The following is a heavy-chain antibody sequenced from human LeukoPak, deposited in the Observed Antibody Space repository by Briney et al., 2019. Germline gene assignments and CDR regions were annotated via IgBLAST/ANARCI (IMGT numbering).Heavy chain of an antibody. V-gene: IGHV3-23*01. Sequence: GGSLRLSCAASGFTFSTCAMSWVRQAPGKGLEWVSTISGGGRSTDYADSVKGLFTISRDNSKNTLYLQMNSLRAEDTAVYYCARDEDAFGGQGALVTVSS. CDR3: ARDEDAF. CDR1: GFTFSTCA. J-gene: IGHJ4*02. CDR2: ISGGGRST.